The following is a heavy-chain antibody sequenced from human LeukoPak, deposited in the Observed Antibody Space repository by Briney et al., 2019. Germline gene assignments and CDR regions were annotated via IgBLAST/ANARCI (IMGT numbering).Heavy chain of an antibody. CDR3: ARDRARYGDPSGVV. J-gene: IGHJ6*04. D-gene: IGHD4-17*01. V-gene: IGHV3-21*01. Sequence: GGSLRLSCAASGFTFSSYSMNWVRQAPGKGLEWVSSISSSSSYIYYADSVKGRFTISRDNAKNSLYLQMNSLRAEDTAVCYCARDRARYGDPSGVVWGKGTTVTVSS. CDR2: ISSSSSYI. CDR1: GFTFSSYS.